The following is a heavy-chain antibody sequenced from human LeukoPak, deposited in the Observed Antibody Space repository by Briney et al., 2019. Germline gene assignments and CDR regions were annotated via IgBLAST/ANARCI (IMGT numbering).Heavy chain of an antibody. J-gene: IGHJ4*02. D-gene: IGHD3-10*01. CDR3: ARDSITMVRGVAFDY. CDR2: IYYSGST. CDR1: GGSISSSSYY. Sequence: SETLSLTCTVSGGSISSSSYYWGWIRQPPGKGLEWIGSIYYSGSTYYNPSLKSRVTISVDTSKNQFSLKLSSVTAADTAVYYCARDSITMVRGVAFDYWGQGTLVTVSS. V-gene: IGHV4-39*07.